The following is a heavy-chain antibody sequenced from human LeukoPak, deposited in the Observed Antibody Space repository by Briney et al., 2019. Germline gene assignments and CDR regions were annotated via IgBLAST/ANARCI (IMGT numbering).Heavy chain of an antibody. Sequence: ASVKVSCKASGYTFSGYYIHWVRQAPGQGLEWMGWINSNSGSTHYAQKFQGRVTMTRDMSISTAYMEVRSLRSDDTAVYYCASEYSSSLWGHWGQGTLVTVSS. CDR1: GYTFSGYY. CDR3: ASEYSSSLWGH. D-gene: IGHD6-13*01. J-gene: IGHJ4*02. CDR2: INSNSGST. V-gene: IGHV1-2*02.